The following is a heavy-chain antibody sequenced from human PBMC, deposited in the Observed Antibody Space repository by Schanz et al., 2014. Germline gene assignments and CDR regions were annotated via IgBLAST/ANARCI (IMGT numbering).Heavy chain of an antibody. CDR3: AKARRKSNCSGGRCFHYSYYGMDV. CDR2: ISASGGST. CDR1: GFTFSTYA. D-gene: IGHD2-15*01. J-gene: IGHJ6*02. Sequence: EVQLLDSGGGLVQPGGSLRLSCAASGFTFSTYAMSWVRQAPGKGLEWVSTISASGGSTYYADSVKGRFTISRDNSKNILYLQMNSLRAEDTAVYYCAKARRKSNCSGGRCFHYSYYGMDVWGQGTTVTVSS. V-gene: IGHV3-23*01.